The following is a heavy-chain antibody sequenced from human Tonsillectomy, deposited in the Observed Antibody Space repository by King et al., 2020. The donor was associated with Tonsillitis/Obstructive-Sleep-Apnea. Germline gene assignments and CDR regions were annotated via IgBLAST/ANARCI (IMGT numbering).Heavy chain of an antibody. CDR1: EFTVSYNY. V-gene: IGHV3-53*01. CDR3: ASRYYYDSSGYNDAFDI. Sequence: VQLVESGGGLIQPGGSLRLSCAASEFTVSYNYMSWVRQAPGKGLEWVSVIYSGGSTYYADSVKGRFTISRDNSKNTLYLQMNSLRAEDTAVYYCASRYYYDSSGYNDAFDIWGQGTMVTVSS. CDR2: IYSGGST. D-gene: IGHD3-22*01. J-gene: IGHJ3*02.